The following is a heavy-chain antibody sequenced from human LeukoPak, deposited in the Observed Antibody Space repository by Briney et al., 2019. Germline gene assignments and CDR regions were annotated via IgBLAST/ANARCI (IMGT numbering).Heavy chain of an antibody. V-gene: IGHV4-4*09. J-gene: IGHJ4*02. CDR3: AREVMTTVISYYFDS. CDR1: GGSISSYY. Sequence: SETLSLTCTVSGGSISSYYGSWIRQPPGKGLEWIGYIYTSGSTNYNPSLKSRVTISVDTSKKQFSLKLSSVTAGDTAVYSCAREVMTTVISYYFDSWGQGTLATVSS. D-gene: IGHD4-17*01. CDR2: IYTSGST.